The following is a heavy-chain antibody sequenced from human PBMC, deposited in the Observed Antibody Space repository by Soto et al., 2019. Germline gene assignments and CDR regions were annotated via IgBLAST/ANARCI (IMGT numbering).Heavy chain of an antibody. V-gene: IGHV3-23*01. D-gene: IGHD3-10*01. Sequence: ELQLLESGGGLVQPGGSLRLSCAASGFTFSSYAMSWVRQAPGKGLAWVSAISGSGGATYYADSVKGRFTISRDNSKNTLYLQMNSLRAEDTAVYYCVLWPPYYFDYWGQGTLVTVSS. CDR2: ISGSGGAT. CDR3: VLWPPYYFDY. CDR1: GFTFSSYA. J-gene: IGHJ4*02.